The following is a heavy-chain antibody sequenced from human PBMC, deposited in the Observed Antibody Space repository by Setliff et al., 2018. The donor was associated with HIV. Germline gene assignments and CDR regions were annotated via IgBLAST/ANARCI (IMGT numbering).Heavy chain of an antibody. D-gene: IGHD2-8*01. CDR3: ATKVYCTNGVCLDAFDI. Sequence: ASVKVSCKASGYTFTGYFIHWGAQAPGQGREWMGRLIPNSAGTNYAQKFQGRVTMTRDTSISTAYMELSRLRSDDTAVYSSATKVYCTNGVCLDAFDIWGQGTMVTVSS. J-gene: IGHJ3*02. CDR1: GYTFTGYF. CDR2: LIPNSAGT. V-gene: IGHV1-2*06.